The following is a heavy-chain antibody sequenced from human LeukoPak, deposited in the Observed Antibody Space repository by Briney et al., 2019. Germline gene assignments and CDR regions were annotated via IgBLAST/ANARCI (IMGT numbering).Heavy chain of an antibody. Sequence: ASVKVSCKASRGTLSNNAISWVRQAPGQGLEWMGGTIPVFGTANYAQKFQGRVTITADESTSTAHLALSSLRPDDTAVYYCASGTIRDYGDYGIGVEANFDLWGRGTLVTVSS. D-gene: IGHD4-17*01. CDR2: TIPVFGTA. J-gene: IGHJ2*01. CDR3: ASGTIRDYGDYGIGVEANFDL. V-gene: IGHV1-69*13. CDR1: RGTLSNNA.